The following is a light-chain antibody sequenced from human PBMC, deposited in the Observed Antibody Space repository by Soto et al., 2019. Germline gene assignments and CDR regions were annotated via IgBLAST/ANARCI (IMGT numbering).Light chain of an antibody. V-gene: IGLV1-40*01. CDR1: SSNIGAGYD. CDR3: QSYDSSLSGYV. CDR2: GNS. J-gene: IGLJ1*01. Sequence: QSVLTQPPSVSWAPGQRVTISCTGSSSNIGAGYDVHWYQQLPGTAPKLLIYGNSNRPSGVPDRFSGSKSGTSASLAITGLQAEDEADYACQSYDSSLSGYVFGTGTKLTVL.